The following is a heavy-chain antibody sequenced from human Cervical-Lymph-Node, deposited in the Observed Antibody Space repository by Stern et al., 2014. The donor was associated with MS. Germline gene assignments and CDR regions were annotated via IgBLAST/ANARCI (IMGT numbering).Heavy chain of an antibody. D-gene: IGHD6-13*01. J-gene: IGHJ4*02. Sequence: VQLVESGGGLVQPGGSLRLSCAASGFTFSSYWMSWVRQAPGKGLEWVANIKQDGSEKYYVDSVKGRFTISRDNAKNSLYLQMNSLRAEDTAVYYCARNRGQTFIAAAGTHFDYWGQGTLVTVSS. CDR3: ARNRGQTFIAAAGTHFDY. CDR2: IKQDGSEK. V-gene: IGHV3-7*01. CDR1: GFTFSSYW.